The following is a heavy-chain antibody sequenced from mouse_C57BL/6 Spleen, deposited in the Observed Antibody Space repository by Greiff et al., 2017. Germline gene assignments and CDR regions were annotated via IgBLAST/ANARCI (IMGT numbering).Heavy chain of an antibody. CDR1: GFSLTSYA. CDR2: IWPGGGT. D-gene: IGHD3-2*02. CDR3: ARNWDSSGYYFDY. Sequence: QVQLKESGPGLVAPSQSLSITCTVSGFSLTSYAISWVRQPPGKGLEWLGVIWPGGGTNYNSALKSRLSISKDNSKSQVFLKMNSLQTDDTARYYCARNWDSSGYYFDYWGQGTTLTVSS. J-gene: IGHJ2*01. V-gene: IGHV2-9-1*01.